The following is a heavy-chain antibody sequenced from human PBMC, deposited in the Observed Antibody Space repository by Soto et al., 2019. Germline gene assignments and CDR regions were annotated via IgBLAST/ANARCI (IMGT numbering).Heavy chain of an antibody. V-gene: IGHV1-18*01. Sequence: QVQLVQSGAEVKKPGASVRVSCKASGYTFTSYGISWVRQAPGQGLEWMGWISAYNGNTNYAQKLQGRATMTTDTSTSTAYMELRSLRSDDTAVYYCARGLYYYGSGSYYGMDVWGQGTTVTVSS. CDR2: ISAYNGNT. D-gene: IGHD3-10*01. CDR1: GYTFTSYG. J-gene: IGHJ6*02. CDR3: ARGLYYYGSGSYYGMDV.